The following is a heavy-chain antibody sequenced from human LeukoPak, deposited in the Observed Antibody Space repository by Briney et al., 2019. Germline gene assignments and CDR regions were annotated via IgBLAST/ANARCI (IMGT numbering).Heavy chain of an antibody. J-gene: IGHJ5*02. Sequence: GGSLRLSCAASGFSFSTYWMHWVRQVPGTGPVWVSRTNADGSITDYTDSVKGRFTISRDNAKDTLYLQVNSLRPEDTAVYYCGRDLGGRGGAWGQGTLVTVSS. V-gene: IGHV3-74*01. CDR3: GRDLGGRGGA. CDR2: TNADGSIT. D-gene: IGHD3-16*01. CDR1: GFSFSTYW.